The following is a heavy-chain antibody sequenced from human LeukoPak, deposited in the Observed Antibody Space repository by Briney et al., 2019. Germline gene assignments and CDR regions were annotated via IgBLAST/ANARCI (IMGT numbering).Heavy chain of an antibody. D-gene: IGHD2-15*01. Sequence: PGGSLRLSCTTSGFTFGDYAMSWVRQAPGKGLEWIGFTRSKGYGGTTEYAASVKGRFTISRDDSKSIAYLQMNSLKTEDTAVYSCSKMSCSGGGCYSDDWGQGTLVTVSS. CDR1: GFTFGDYA. J-gene: IGHJ4*02. CDR2: TRSKGYGGTT. CDR3: SKMSCSGGGCYSDD. V-gene: IGHV3-49*04.